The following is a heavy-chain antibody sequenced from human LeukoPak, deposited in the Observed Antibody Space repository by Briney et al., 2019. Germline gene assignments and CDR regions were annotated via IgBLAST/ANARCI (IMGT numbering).Heavy chain of an antibody. J-gene: IGHJ5*02. Sequence: SETLSLTCTVSGGSISSYYWSRIRQPPGKGLEWIGYIYYSGSTNYNPSLKSRVTISVDTSKNQFSLKLSSVTAADTAVYYCARQDGGYCSGGSCHNWFDPWGQGTLVTVSS. V-gene: IGHV4-59*08. CDR1: GGSISSYY. CDR3: ARQDGGYCSGGSCHNWFDP. CDR2: IYYSGST. D-gene: IGHD2-15*01.